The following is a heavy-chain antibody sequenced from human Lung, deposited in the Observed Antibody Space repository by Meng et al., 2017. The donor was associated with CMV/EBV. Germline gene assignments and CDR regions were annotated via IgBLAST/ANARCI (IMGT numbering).Heavy chain of an antibody. D-gene: IGHD2-2*01. J-gene: IGHJ4*02. Sequence: QVQVVRVGAEVKKPGASVKVSCKASGYSFKTYAMHWVRQAPGQRLEWMGWINAGNGNTKYSEKFQSRVTITRDTAASTAYMELSSLRSEDTAVYYCARTGCSSSSCYDYWGQGTLVTVSS. V-gene: IGHV1-3*01. CDR2: INAGNGNT. CDR3: ARTGCSSSSCYDY. CDR1: GYSFKTYA.